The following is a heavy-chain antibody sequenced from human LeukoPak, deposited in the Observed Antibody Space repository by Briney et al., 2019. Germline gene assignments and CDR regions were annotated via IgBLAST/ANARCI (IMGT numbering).Heavy chain of an antibody. J-gene: IGHJ3*02. CDR2: ISSSSSTI. CDR1: GFTFSSYA. Sequence: PGGSLRLSCAASGFTFSSYAMSWVRQAPGKGLEWVSYISSSSSTIYYADSVKGRFTISRDNAKNSLNLQMNSLRAEDTAVYYCARDGQTDAFDIWGQGTMVTVSS. V-gene: IGHV3-48*04. CDR3: ARDGQTDAFDI.